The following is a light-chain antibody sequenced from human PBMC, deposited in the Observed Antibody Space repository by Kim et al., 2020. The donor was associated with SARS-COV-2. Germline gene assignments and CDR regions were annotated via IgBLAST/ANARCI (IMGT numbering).Light chain of an antibody. V-gene: IGLV8-61*01. J-gene: IGLJ3*02. Sequence: QTVVTQEPSFSVSPGGTVTLTCGLSSGSVSNTNYASWYQQTPGQAPRTVIYNTDTRSSGVPDRFSGSILGTKAALTITGAQADDECDYYCALYMGVGIWVIGGGTKVTVL. CDR1: SGSVSNTNY. CDR2: NTD. CDR3: ALYMGVGIWV.